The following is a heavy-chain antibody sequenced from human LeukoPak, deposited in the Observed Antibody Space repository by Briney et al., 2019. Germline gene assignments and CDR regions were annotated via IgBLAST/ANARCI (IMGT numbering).Heavy chain of an antibody. V-gene: IGHV4-61*02. D-gene: IGHD3-22*01. J-gene: IGHJ3*02. Sequence: SSQTLSLTCTVSAGSISSGDYYWSWIRQPAGKGLKWIGRIYSPGTNYNYNPSLKSRVTISIDTSKNQFSLKLTSVTAADTAVYYCARGIGTSYDSSRDAFDMWGQGTMVTVSS. CDR1: AGSISSGDYY. CDR3: ARGIGTSYDSSRDAFDM. CDR2: IYSPGTN.